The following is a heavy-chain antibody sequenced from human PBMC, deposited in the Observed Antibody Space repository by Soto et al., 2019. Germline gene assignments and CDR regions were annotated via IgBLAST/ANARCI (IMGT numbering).Heavy chain of an antibody. V-gene: IGHV1-18*04. Sequence: QVQLVQSGAEVKKPGASVKVSCKASGYTFTSYGISWVRQAPGQGLEWMGWISAYNGNTNYAQKLQGRVTMTTDTSASTAYMGLRSLRSDDTAVYYCARDEVMITFGGVIAPGAFDIWGQGTMVTVSS. CDR1: GYTFTSYG. J-gene: IGHJ3*02. D-gene: IGHD3-16*02. CDR2: ISAYNGNT. CDR3: ARDEVMITFGGVIAPGAFDI.